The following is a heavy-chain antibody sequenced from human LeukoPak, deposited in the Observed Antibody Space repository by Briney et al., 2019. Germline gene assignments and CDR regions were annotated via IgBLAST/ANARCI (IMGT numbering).Heavy chain of an antibody. J-gene: IGHJ4*02. Sequence: SETQSLTCTVSGGSISSYYWSWIRQPPGKGLEWIGYIYYSGSTNYNPSLKSRATISVDTSKNQFSLKLSSVTAADTAVYYCARENDSSGYSEYWGQGTLVTVSS. CDR1: GGSISSYY. D-gene: IGHD3-22*01. V-gene: IGHV4-59*01. CDR3: ARENDSSGYSEY. CDR2: IYYSGST.